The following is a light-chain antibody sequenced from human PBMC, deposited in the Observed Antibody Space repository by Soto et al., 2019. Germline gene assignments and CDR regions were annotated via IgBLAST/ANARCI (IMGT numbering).Light chain of an antibody. Sequence: QSVLTQPPSVSGAPGQRVTISCTGSNSNIGAGHDAHWYQQLPGTAPKLLIYGNINRPSGVPDRVSGSTSGTSASLAIAGLQTEDEADYYCQTYDSSLNVVIFGGGTKVTVL. CDR2: GNI. CDR3: QTYDSSLNVVI. CDR1: NSNIGAGHD. J-gene: IGLJ2*01. V-gene: IGLV1-40*01.